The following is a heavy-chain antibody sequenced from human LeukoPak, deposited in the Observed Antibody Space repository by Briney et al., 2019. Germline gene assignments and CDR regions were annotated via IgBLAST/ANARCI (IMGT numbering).Heavy chain of an antibody. J-gene: IGHJ6*03. CDR2: IRRKAYGGTT. D-gene: IGHD6-19*01. CDR1: GFTFGDYA. CDR3: TRVGIAVAATGYYYMDV. V-gene: IGHV3-49*04. Sequence: PGRCLRLSCTVSGFTFGDYAMSWVRQAPGKGREWVGFIRRKAYGGTTEYAASVKGRFNISRDDSKSIGYLQMNSLKTEDTAVYYCTRVGIAVAATGYYYMDVWGKGTTVTVSS.